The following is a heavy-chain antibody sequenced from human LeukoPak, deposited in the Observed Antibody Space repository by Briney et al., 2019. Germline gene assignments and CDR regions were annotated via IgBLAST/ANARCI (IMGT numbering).Heavy chain of an antibody. J-gene: IGHJ5*02. CDR1: GFTFSSYW. CDR3: AREGGIVGTFDP. D-gene: IGHD1-26*01. CDR2: INSDGSST. V-gene: IGHV3-74*01. Sequence: GGSLRLSCAASGFTFSSYWMHWVRQAPGKGLVWVSRINSDGSSTSYADSVKGRFTISRGNAKNTLYLQMNSLRAEDTAVYYCAREGGIVGTFDPWGQGTLVTVSS.